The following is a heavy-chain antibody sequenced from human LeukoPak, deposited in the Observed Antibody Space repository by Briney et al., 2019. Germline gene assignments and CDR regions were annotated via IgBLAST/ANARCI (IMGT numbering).Heavy chain of an antibody. Sequence: SETLSRTCTVSGGSIRTFYWSWVRQPPGKGLEWIGYTYYSGNTNYYNPSLKSRVTMSVDTSNNHFSLKLSSVTAADTAVYYCARGPSTYGPPYFDYWGRGTLVTVSS. CDR2: TYYSGNT. CDR3: ARGPSTYGPPYFDY. CDR1: GGSIRTFY. J-gene: IGHJ4*02. D-gene: IGHD3-10*01. V-gene: IGHV4-59*08.